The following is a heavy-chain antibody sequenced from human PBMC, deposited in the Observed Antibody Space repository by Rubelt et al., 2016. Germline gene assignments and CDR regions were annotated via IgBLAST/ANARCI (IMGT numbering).Heavy chain of an antibody. Sequence: QVQLVQSGAEVKKPGSSVKVSCKASGGTFSSYAIRWVRQAPGQGLEWMGRVIPILGRANYAQKFQGRVTITADKSTSTAYMELVRLRSWDTAVYDCARCIGGHFDYWGQGTLVTVSS. D-gene: IGHD2-8*01. CDR3: ARCIGGHFDY. J-gene: IGHJ4*02. V-gene: IGHV1-69*04. CDR1: GGTFSSYA. CDR2: VIPILGRA.